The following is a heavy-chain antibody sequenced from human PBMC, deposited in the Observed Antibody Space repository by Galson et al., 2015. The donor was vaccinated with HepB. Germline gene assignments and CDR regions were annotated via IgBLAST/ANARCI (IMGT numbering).Heavy chain of an antibody. CDR3: AADLLGDYYDSSGYFDWYFVL. D-gene: IGHD3-22*01. Sequence: SVKVSCKASGFTFTSSAMQWVRQARGQRLEWIGWIVVGSGNTNYAQKFQERVTITRDMSTSTAYMELSSLRYEDTAVYYCAADLLGDYYDSSGYFDWYFVLWGRGTLVTVSS. J-gene: IGHJ2*01. V-gene: IGHV1-58*02. CDR2: IVVGSGNT. CDR1: GFTFTSSA.